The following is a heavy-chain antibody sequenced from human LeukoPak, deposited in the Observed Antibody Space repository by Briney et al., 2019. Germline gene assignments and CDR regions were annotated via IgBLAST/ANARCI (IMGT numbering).Heavy chain of an antibody. CDR3: ARDDYDFWSGYYTAKVYYGMDV. J-gene: IGHJ6*02. V-gene: IGHV3-30-3*01. CDR2: ISYDGSNK. D-gene: IGHD3-3*01. Sequence: PGRSLRLSCAASGFTFSSYAMHWVRQAPGKGLEWVAVISYDGSNKYYADSVKGRFTISRDNSKNTLYLQMNSLRAEDTAVYYCARDDYDFWSGYYTAKVYYGMDVWGQGTTVTVSS. CDR1: GFTFSSYA.